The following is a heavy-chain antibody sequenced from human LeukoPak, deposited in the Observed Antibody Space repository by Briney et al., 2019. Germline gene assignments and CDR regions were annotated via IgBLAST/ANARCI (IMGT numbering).Heavy chain of an antibody. V-gene: IGHV1-69*05. CDR2: IIPIFGTA. D-gene: IGHD1-14*01. CDR1: GGTFSSYA. J-gene: IGHJ4*02. CDR3: ARAFSIGLPGGQPFDY. Sequence: GSSVKVSCKASGGTFSSYAISWVRQAPGQGLEWMGGIIPIFGTANYAQKFQGRVTITTDESTSTAYMELSSLRSEDTAVYYCARAFSIGLPGGQPFDYWGQGTLVTVSS.